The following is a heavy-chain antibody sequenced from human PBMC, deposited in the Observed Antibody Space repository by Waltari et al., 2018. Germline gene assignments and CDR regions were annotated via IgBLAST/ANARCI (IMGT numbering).Heavy chain of an antibody. CDR1: GAPITGKTYP. CDR2: MTYGGNT. J-gene: IGHJ4*02. D-gene: IGHD3-22*01. Sequence: LQLQESGPGLVKPSETLSLTCSVSGAPITGKTYPWAWSRQPPGEGLAWMATMTYGGNTFYKPSLKSRITLSMDTSKNQFSPVLTSVTAADTAVYYCVRRSRDSSGHFYSDYWGQGTLVTVSS. CDR3: VRRSRDSSGHFYSDY. V-gene: IGHV4-39*01.